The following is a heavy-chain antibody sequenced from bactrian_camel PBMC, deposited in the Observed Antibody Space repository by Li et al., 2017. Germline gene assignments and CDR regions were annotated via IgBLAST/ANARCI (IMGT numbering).Heavy chain of an antibody. Sequence: VQLVESGGGLVQPGGSLRLSCTTSKFTFSNYAMTWIRQAPGKGLKWVSGIKGDGRTTYYSDSVKGRFTISRDNAKNTVYLQLNSLKTEDMAMYYCASWNYGLRTLGQGTQVTVS. CDR2: IKGDGRTT. V-gene: IGHV3S40*01. CDR1: KFTFSNYA. D-gene: IGHD3*01. J-gene: IGHJ4*01.